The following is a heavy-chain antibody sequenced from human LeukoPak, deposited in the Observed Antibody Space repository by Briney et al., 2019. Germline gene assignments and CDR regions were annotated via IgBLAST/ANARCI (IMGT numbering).Heavy chain of an antibody. CDR2: IYSGGST. Sequence: GGSLRLSCAASGFTFSSYWMSWVRQAPGKGLEWVSVIYSGGSTYYADSVKGRFTISRDNSKNTLYLQMNSLRAEDTAVYYCARLGWIQLWNFIDYWGHGTLVTVSS. CDR3: ARLGWIQLWNFIDY. CDR1: GFTFSSYW. V-gene: IGHV3-66*04. J-gene: IGHJ4*01. D-gene: IGHD5-18*01.